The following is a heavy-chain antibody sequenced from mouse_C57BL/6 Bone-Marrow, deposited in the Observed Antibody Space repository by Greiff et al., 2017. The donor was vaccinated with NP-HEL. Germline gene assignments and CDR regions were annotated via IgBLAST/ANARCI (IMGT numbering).Heavy chain of an antibody. V-gene: IGHV1-81*01. Sequence: VQLQQSGAELARPGASVKLSCKASGYTFTSYGISWVKQRTGQGLEWIGEIYPRSGNTYYNEKFKGKATLTADKSSSTAYMELRSLTSEDSAVYICARRGAAAVVAAAYWGQGALVTVSA. CDR1: GYTFTSYG. CDR2: IYPRSGNT. J-gene: IGHJ3*01. D-gene: IGHD1-1*01. CDR3: ARRGAAAVVAAAY.